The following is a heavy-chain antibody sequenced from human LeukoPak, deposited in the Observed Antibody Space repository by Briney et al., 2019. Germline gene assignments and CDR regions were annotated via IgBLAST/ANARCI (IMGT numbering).Heavy chain of an antibody. V-gene: IGHV3-48*01. D-gene: IGHD5-24*01. Sequence: GGSLRLSCAASGFTFSGYSMNWVRQAPGKGLEWVSYISRSSSTIYYADSVKGRFTISRDNAKNSLFLQMSSLRAEDTAVYYCATAGGYSYEGFDHWGQGTLVTVSS. CDR2: ISRSSSTI. CDR3: ATAGGYSYEGFDH. J-gene: IGHJ4*02. CDR1: GFTFSGYS.